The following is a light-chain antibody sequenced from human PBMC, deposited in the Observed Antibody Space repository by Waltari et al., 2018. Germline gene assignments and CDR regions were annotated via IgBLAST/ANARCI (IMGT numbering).Light chain of an antibody. CDR3: QSYDSSLSGSKV. Sequence: QSVLTQPPSVSGAPGQRVTISCPGSSPNIRAGYDVHWYQQLPGTAPKLLIYGNSNRPSGVPDRLSGSKSGTSASLAITGLQAEDEADYYCQSYDSSLSGSKVFGGGTKLTVL. J-gene: IGLJ2*01. CDR2: GNS. CDR1: SPNIRAGYD. V-gene: IGLV1-40*01.